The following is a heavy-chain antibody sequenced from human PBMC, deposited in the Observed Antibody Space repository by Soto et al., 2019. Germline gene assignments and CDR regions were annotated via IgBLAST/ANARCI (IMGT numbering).Heavy chain of an antibody. CDR2: IYWDDDK. J-gene: IGHJ2*01. CDR3: AHTTMVWGVRYWYFDL. V-gene: IGHV2-5*02. D-gene: IGHD3-10*01. Sequence: QITLKESGPTLVKPTQTLTLTCTFSGFSLSTSGVGVGWIRQPPGKALEWLALIYWDDDKRYSPSLKSRLTITKDTSKNQVVLTMTNMDPVDTATYYCAHTTMVWGVRYWYFDLWGRGTLVTVSS. CDR1: GFSLSTSGVG.